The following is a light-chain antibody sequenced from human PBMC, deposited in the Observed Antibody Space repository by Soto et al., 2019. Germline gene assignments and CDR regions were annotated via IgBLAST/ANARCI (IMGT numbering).Light chain of an antibody. CDR3: QRYGSSPSYT. V-gene: IGKV3-20*01. CDR1: QSVSSSY. J-gene: IGKJ2*01. Sequence: EIVLTQSPGTLSLSPGERATLSCRASQSVSSSYLAWYQQKPGQAPRLLIYGASSRATGIPDRFSGSGSGTDFTLTISRLEPEDFAVYYCQRYGSSPSYTCGQGTGLEIK. CDR2: GAS.